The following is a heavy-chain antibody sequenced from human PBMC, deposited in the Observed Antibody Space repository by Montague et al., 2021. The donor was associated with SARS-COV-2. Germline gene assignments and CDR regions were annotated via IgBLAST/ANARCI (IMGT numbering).Heavy chain of an antibody. D-gene: IGHD6-19*01. CDR1: GGSIKTWNW. Sequence: SETLSLTCPVSGGSIKTWNWGGGRRHARGKWLQQRGAILHSGTANYNPSLKSRVTISVDKSRNEFSLKLSSLTAADTAVYFFAKDVSISVAALDSWGQGTLVTVSS. CDR3: AKDVSISVAALDS. J-gene: IGHJ4*02. CDR2: ILHSGTA. V-gene: IGHV4-4*02.